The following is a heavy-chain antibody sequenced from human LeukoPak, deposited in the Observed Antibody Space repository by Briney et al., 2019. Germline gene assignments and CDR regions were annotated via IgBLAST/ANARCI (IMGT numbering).Heavy chain of an antibody. D-gene: IGHD3-10*01. V-gene: IGHV3-23*01. CDR3: AKGLAQGSYYYYMDV. Sequence: GGSLRLSCAASGFTFTDFPMSWLRQAPGKGVEWVSALTRSGGDTYHADTVKGRFTISRDNSKNTLYLQMNSLRAEDTAVYYCAKGLAQGSYYYYMDVWGKGTTVTVSS. CDR2: LTRSGGDT. J-gene: IGHJ6*03. CDR1: GFTFTDFP.